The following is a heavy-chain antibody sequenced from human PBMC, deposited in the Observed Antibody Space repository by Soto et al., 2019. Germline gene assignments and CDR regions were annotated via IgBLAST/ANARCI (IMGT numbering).Heavy chain of an antibody. CDR2: IKQDGSEK. J-gene: IGHJ4*02. Sequence: GGSLRLSCAASGFAFSSYWMSWVRQAPGKGLEWVANIKQDGSEKYYVDSVKGRFTISRDNAKNSLYLQMNSLRAEDTAVYYCARGSPAMVRGVLFDYWGQGTLVTVPQ. D-gene: IGHD3-10*01. V-gene: IGHV3-7*01. CDR3: ARGSPAMVRGVLFDY. CDR1: GFAFSSYW.